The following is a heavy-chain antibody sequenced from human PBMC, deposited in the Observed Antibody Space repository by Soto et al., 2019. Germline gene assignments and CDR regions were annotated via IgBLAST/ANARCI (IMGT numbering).Heavy chain of an antibody. V-gene: IGHV3-74*01. D-gene: IGHD3-22*01. CDR1: GFTFSSYW. CDR2: INSDGSST. Sequence: GSLRLSCAASGFTFSSYWMHWVRQAPGKGLVWVSRINSDGSSTSYADSVKGRFTISRDNAKNTLYLQMNSLRAEDTAVYYCARVSYDSSGYYNRARYFQHWGQGTLVTV. J-gene: IGHJ1*01. CDR3: ARVSYDSSGYYNRARYFQH.